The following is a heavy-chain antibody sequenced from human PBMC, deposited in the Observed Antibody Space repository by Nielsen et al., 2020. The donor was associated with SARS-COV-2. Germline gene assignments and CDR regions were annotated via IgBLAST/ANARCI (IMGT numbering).Heavy chain of an antibody. CDR3: ASTPYYDFWTGYFPFDF. CDR2: INHSGST. V-gene: IGHV4-34*13. D-gene: IGHD3-3*01. Sequence: WIRQPPGKGLEWIGEINHSGSTNYNPTLENRVTISLDTAKNQFSLKLSSVTAADTALYYCASTPYYDFWTGYFPFDFWGQGALVTVSS. J-gene: IGHJ4*02.